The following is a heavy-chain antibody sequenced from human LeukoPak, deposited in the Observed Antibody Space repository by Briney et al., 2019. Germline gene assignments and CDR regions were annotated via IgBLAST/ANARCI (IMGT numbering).Heavy chain of an antibody. J-gene: IGHJ4*02. V-gene: IGHV3-7*01. CDR3: ARDLYRIVVVPHYFDY. CDR1: GFTFSSNG. Sequence: PGGSLRLSCAASGFTFSSNGMHWVRQAPGKGLEWVANIKKDGSEKYYVDSVKGRFTISRDNAKSSLYLQMNSLRAEDTAVYYCARDLYRIVVVPHYFDYWGQGTLVTVSS. D-gene: IGHD3-22*01. CDR2: IKKDGSEK.